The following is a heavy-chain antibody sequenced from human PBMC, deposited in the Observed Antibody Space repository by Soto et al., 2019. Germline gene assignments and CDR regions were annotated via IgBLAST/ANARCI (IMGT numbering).Heavy chain of an antibody. CDR2: IGGGETDT. CDR1: GFTFSTYA. D-gene: IGHD3-10*01. V-gene: IGHV3-23*01. J-gene: IGHJ3*02. CDR3: AKDRMSYNSVWDPFDI. Sequence: WGSLRLSCAASGFTFSTYAMSWVRQAPVKELEWVSGIGGGETDTHYAESVKGRFTISRDNSKSTLFLQMSSLGAEDTAVYYCAKDRMSYNSVWDPFDIWGQGTMVTVSS.